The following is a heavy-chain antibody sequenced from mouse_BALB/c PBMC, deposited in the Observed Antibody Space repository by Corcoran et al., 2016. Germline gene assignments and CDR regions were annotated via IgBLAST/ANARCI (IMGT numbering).Heavy chain of an antibody. CDR3: ARNYDRALDY. D-gene: IGHD2-4*01. CDR2: ISCYNGAT. Sequence: LVKTETSVKISCKASGYSFAAYYMHWVKQSHGKSLEWNGYISCYNGATSYNQKFKGKATFTVDTSSSTAYMQFNSLTSEDSAVYYWARNYDRALDYWGQGTSVTVSS. V-gene: IGHV1S34*01. J-gene: IGHJ4*01. CDR1: GYSFAAYY.